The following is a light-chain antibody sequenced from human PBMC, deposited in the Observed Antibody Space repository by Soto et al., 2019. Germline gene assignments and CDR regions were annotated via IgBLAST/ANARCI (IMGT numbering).Light chain of an antibody. CDR1: QSVSANY. CDR2: GAS. J-gene: IGKJ2*01. V-gene: IGKV3-20*01. Sequence: EIVLTQSPGTLSLSPRESATLSCRASQSVSANYLAWYQQKPGQAPRLLIYGASSRATGIPDRFTGSGSGPDFTLTSSRLEPEDFALYYCQQYGGSPFTFGQGTKLEIK. CDR3: QQYGGSPFT.